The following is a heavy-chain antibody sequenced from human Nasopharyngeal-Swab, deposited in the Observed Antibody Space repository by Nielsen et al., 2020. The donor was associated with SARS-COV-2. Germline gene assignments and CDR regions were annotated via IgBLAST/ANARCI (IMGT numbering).Heavy chain of an antibody. CDR3: ARGVKSKGGSSGRDY. CDR1: GGSFSGYY. V-gene: IGHV4-34*01. CDR2: INHSGST. D-gene: IGHD6-19*01. J-gene: IGHJ4*02. Sequence: SETLSLTCAVYGGSFSGYYWSWIRQPPGKGLEWIGEINHSGSTNYNPSLKNRVAISVDTSKNQFSLKLSSVTAADTAVYYCARGVKSKGGSSGRDYWGQGTLVTVSS.